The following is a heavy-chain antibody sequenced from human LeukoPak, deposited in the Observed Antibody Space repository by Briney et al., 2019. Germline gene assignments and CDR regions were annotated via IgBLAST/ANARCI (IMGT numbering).Heavy chain of an antibody. J-gene: IGHJ1*01. CDR2: IYYSGSS. CDR1: GGSISSYY. V-gene: IGHV4-59*08. CDR3: ARHRMTRYNSSWTRGYFQH. Sequence: SETLSLTCTVSGGSISSYYWSWIRQPPGKGLEWIGYIYYSGSSNYNPSLKSRVTISVDTSKNQFSLKLSSVTAADTAVYYCARHRMTRYNSSWTRGYFQHWGQGTLVTVSS. D-gene: IGHD6-13*01.